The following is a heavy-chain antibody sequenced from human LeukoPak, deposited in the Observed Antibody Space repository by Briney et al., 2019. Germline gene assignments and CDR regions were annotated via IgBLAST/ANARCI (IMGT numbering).Heavy chain of an antibody. CDR2: INANTGNP. CDR3: ARDTYCSGSRCYSRVGY. Sequence: ASVKVSCKASGYTFTNYPMNWVRQAPGQGLEWMGWINANTGNPTYAQGFTERFVFSWDTSVNTAYLQINSLKPEDTAVYFCARDTYCSGSRCYSRVGYWGQGTVVTVSS. CDR1: GYTFTNYP. J-gene: IGHJ4*02. V-gene: IGHV7-4-1*02. D-gene: IGHD2-15*01.